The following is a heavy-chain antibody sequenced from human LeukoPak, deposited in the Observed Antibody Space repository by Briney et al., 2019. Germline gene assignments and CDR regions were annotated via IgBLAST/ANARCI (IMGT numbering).Heavy chain of an antibody. CDR3: ARAKLLWFGELSGWFDP. CDR1: GGSISSYY. D-gene: IGHD3-10*01. J-gene: IGHJ5*02. Sequence: SETLSLTCTVSGGSISSYYWSWIRQPAGKGQEWIGRIYTSGSTNYNPSLKSRVTMSVDTSKNQFSLKLSSVTAADTAVYYCARAKLLWFGELSGWFDPWGQGTLVTVSS. V-gene: IGHV4-4*07. CDR2: IYTSGST.